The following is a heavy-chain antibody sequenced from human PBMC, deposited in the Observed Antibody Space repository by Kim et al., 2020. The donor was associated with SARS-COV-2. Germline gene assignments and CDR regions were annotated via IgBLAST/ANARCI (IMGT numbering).Heavy chain of an antibody. J-gene: IGHJ4*02. D-gene: IGHD1-26*01. V-gene: IGHV3-23*01. CDR3: AKALGGATPYGVLGY. Sequence: DSVEGRFTISRDNSKNTLYLQMTSLRAEDTAVYYCAKALGGATPYGVLGYWGQGTLVTVSS.